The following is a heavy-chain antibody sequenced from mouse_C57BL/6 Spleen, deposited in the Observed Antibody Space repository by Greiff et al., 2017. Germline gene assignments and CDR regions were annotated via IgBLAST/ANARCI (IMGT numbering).Heavy chain of an antibody. J-gene: IGHJ3*01. Sequence: VQLQQPGAELVRPGTSVKLSCKASGYTFTSYWMHWVKQRPGQGLEWIGVIDPSDSYTNYSQKFKGKATLTVDTSSSTAYMQLSSLTSEDSAVYYCAREGLGFAYWGQGTLVTVSA. CDR2: IDPSDSYT. D-gene: IGHD3-1*01. CDR3: AREGLGFAY. CDR1: GYTFTSYW. V-gene: IGHV1-59*01.